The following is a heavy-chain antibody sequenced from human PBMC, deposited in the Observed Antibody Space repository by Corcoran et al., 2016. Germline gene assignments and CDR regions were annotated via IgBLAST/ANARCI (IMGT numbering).Heavy chain of an antibody. CDR2: IWYDGSNK. CDR3: ARDQGRGDSSGCH. CDR1: GFTFSSYG. J-gene: IGHJ4*02. Sequence: QVQLVESGGGVVQPGRSLRLSCAASGFTFSSYGMHWVRQAPGKGLEWVAVIWYDGSNKYYADSVKGRFTISRDNSKNTLYLQMNSLRVEDTAVYYCARDQGRGDSSGCHWGQGTLVTVSS. D-gene: IGHD3-22*01. V-gene: IGHV3-33*01.